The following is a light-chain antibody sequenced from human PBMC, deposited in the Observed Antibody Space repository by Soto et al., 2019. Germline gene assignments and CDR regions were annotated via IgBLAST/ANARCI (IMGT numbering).Light chain of an antibody. CDR1: SSNLGAPYD. V-gene: IGLV1-40*01. Sequence: QSVLTQPLSVSGAPGQTVIISCSGSSSNLGAPYDVNWFRQLPGTAPRLLIYGNNNRPSGVPDRFSGSKSGTSASLAITGLQAEDEADYYCQSYDSSLSGYVFGTGTKVTVL. CDR2: GNN. CDR3: QSYDSSLSGYV. J-gene: IGLJ1*01.